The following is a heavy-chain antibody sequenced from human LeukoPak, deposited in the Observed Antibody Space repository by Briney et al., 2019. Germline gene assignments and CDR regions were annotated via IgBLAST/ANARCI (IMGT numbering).Heavy chain of an antibody. V-gene: IGHV4-39*01. CDR2: IYYVGST. CDR3: ARPYGSGSYFDL. J-gene: IGHJ2*01. D-gene: IGHD3-10*01. CDR1: GASINSDY. Sequence: PSETLSLTRTLSGASINSDYWTCIRHPPGKGREWIGSIYYVGSTYYNPSLKSRATISVDTSKNQFSLKLSSVTAADTAVYYCARPYGSGSYFDLWGRGTLVTVSS.